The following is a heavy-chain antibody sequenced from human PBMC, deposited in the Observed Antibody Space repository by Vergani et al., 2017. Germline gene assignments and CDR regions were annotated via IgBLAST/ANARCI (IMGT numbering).Heavy chain of an antibody. V-gene: IGHV1-18*04. CDR3: AGAVRAQYCTNGVCYTRWFDP. J-gene: IGHJ5*02. CDR1: GYTFTSYG. D-gene: IGHD2-8*01. CDR2: ISAYNGNT. Sequence: QVQLVQSGAEVKKPGASVKVSCKASGYTFTSYGISWVRQAPGQGLEWMGWISAYNGNTNYAQKLQGRVTMTTDTSTSTAYMELRGLRSDDTAVYYCAGAVRAQYCTNGVCYTRWFDPWGQGTLVTVSS.